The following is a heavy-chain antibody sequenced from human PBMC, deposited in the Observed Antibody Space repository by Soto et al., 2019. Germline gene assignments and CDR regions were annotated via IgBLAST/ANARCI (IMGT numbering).Heavy chain of an antibody. D-gene: IGHD1-26*01. V-gene: IGHV3-7*01. J-gene: IGHJ4*02. CDR1: GFIFGTSW. CDR3: ASSASPDAY. Sequence: GGSLRLSCVASGFIFGTSWMSWVRLAPGRGLEWVSDIRQDRSEEYYVDSVKGRFTISRDNAKNSLYLQMNSLRAEDTAVYYCASSASPDAYWGQGTLVTVSS. CDR2: IRQDRSEE.